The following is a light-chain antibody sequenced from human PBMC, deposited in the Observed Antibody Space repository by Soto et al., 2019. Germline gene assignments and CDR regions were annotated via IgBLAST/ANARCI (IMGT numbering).Light chain of an antibody. Sequence: DIQMTQSPSSLSASVGDRVTITCRASQSISTYLNWYQQKPGKAPKLLIYAASSLQSGVPSRFSGSGSGTDFTLTISSLQPEDFATYYCQQSYRTPYTFGQGTKLEIQ. CDR2: AAS. J-gene: IGKJ2*01. CDR3: QQSYRTPYT. CDR1: QSISTY. V-gene: IGKV1-39*01.